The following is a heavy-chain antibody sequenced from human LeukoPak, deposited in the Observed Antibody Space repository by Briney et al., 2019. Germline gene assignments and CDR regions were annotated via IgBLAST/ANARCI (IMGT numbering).Heavy chain of an antibody. CDR3: ARDPIAVAGSQYYGMDV. D-gene: IGHD6-19*01. J-gene: IGHJ6*02. Sequence: ASVKVSCKASGYTFTGYYMHWVRQAPGQGLEWMGWINPNSGGTNYAQKFQGWVTMTRDTSISTAYMELSRLRSDDTAVYYCARDPIAVAGSQYYGMDVWGQGTTVTASS. V-gene: IGHV1-2*04. CDR2: INPNSGGT. CDR1: GYTFTGYY.